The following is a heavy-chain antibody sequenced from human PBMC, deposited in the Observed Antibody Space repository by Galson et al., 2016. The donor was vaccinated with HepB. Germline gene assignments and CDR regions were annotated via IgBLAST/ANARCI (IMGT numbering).Heavy chain of an antibody. Sequence: SVKVSCKASGYTFNSHYMHWARQAPGQGLEWKGIMNPSGGATSYPQKFRGRITMTRDTSTNTVYMELSSLRSEDTAVYYCARDPLFCSGGRCYRDAYNCPDYWGQGTLVTVSS. CDR3: ARDPLFCSGGRCYRDAYNCPDY. D-gene: IGHD2-15*01. V-gene: IGHV1-46*02. CDR1: GYTFNSHY. CDR2: MNPSGGAT. J-gene: IGHJ4*02.